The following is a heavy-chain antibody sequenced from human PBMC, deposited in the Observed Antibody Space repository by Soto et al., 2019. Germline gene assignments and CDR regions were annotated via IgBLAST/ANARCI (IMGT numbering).Heavy chain of an antibody. CDR3: ARVVGYCSSTSCHYFDY. CDR1: GGSFSGYY. CDR2: INHSGST. V-gene: IGHV4-34*01. Sequence: SETLSLTCAVYGGSFSGYYWSWIRQPPGKGLEWIGEINHSGSTNYNPSLKSRVTISVDTSKNQFSLKLSSVTAADTAVYYCARVVGYCSSTSCHYFDYWSQGTLVTVSS. J-gene: IGHJ4*02. D-gene: IGHD2-2*01.